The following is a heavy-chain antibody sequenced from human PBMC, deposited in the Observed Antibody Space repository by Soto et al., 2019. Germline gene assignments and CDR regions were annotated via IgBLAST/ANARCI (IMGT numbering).Heavy chain of an antibody. J-gene: IGHJ4*02. V-gene: IGHV4-34*02. CDR3: AIGKRNIVEAWIDY. CDR2: INDSGRS. CDR1: GGSFSGYY. Sequence: QVQLQQWGAGLLKPSETLSLTCAVYGGSFSGYYWTWIRQPPGKGLEWIGEINDSGRSNDNPSLKSRVTISVDTSKNQFSLKVTSVTAADTAVYYCAIGKRNIVEAWIDYWGQGTLVTVSS. D-gene: IGHD2-15*01.